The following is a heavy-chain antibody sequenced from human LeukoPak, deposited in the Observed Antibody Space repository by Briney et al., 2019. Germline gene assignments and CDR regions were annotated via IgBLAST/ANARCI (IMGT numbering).Heavy chain of an antibody. CDR3: ARAVADFDY. D-gene: IGHD6-19*01. J-gene: IGHJ4*02. V-gene: IGHV1-2*06. CDR2: INPNSGGT. CDR1: GYTFTGYY. Sequence: GASVKVSCKASGYTFTGYYMHWVRQAPGQGLEWMGRINPNSGGTNSAQKFQGRVTMTRDTSTSTVYMVLSSLRSEDTAVYYCARAVADFDYWGQGTLVTVSS.